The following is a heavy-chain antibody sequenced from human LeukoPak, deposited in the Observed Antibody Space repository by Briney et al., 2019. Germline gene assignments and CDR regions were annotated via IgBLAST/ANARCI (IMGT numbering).Heavy chain of an antibody. CDR1: GSGFTFGNFA. J-gene: IGHJ6*03. D-gene: IGHD3-16*01. Sequence: GGSLRLSCEASGSGFTFGNFALSWVRQAPGKGLEWVSGISGSGYYTYYADSVKGRFTISRDNSKNTLYIQMNSLRAEDTAVYYCAKDGSWGDYYFYFYMDVWGKGTTVTVSS. CDR2: ISGSGYYT. CDR3: AKDGSWGDYYFYFYMDV. V-gene: IGHV3-23*01.